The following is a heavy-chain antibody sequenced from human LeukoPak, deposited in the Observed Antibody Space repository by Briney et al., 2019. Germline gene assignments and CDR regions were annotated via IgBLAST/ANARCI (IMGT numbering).Heavy chain of an antibody. D-gene: IGHD1-14*01. CDR3: SSGYNNRN. J-gene: IGHJ4*02. CDR1: GNIFSTYD. Sequence: ASVKVSRKASGNIFSTYDINWVRQAPGQGLEWMGWMNPTSGNTDYARKIQGRVALSADTSIGTAYMELSSLRSDDTAVYYCSSGYNNRNWGQGTLVTVSS. CDR2: MNPTSGNT. V-gene: IGHV1-8*01.